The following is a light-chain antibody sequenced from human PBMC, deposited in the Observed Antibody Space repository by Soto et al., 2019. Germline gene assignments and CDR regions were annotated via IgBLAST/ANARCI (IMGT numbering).Light chain of an antibody. V-gene: IGLV1-51*01. J-gene: IGLJ1*01. CDR3: GTWDTRLSVLYV. CDR1: SSNIGNHY. Sequence: QAVVTQPPSVSAAPGQTVTISCSGSSSNIGNHYVAWYQKLPGTAPKLLIYENDKRPSGIPDRISGSKSGTSATLGITGLQTEDEADYYCGTWDTRLSVLYVFGTGTKVTVL. CDR2: END.